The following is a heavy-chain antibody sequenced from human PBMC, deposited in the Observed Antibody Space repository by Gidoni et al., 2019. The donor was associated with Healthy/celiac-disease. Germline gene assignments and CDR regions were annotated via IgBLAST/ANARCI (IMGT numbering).Heavy chain of an antibody. CDR2: IYYSGST. CDR1: GGSISSYY. D-gene: IGHD6-19*01. CDR3: ARELSIAVAGTRYYYYGMDV. Sequence: QVQLQESGPGLVKPSETLSLTCTVSGGSISSYYWSWIRQPPGKGLEWIGYIYYSGSTNYNPSLKSRVTISVDTSKNQFSLKLSSVTAADTAVYYCARELSIAVAGTRYYYYGMDVWGQGTTVTVSS. V-gene: IGHV4-59*01. J-gene: IGHJ6*02.